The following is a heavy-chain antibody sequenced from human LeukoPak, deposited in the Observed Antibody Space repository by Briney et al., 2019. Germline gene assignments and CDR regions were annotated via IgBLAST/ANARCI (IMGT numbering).Heavy chain of an antibody. J-gene: IGHJ5*02. Sequence: SETLSLTCAVYGGSFSAYYWSWIRQPPGKGLEWIGGINHSGSTNYNPSLESRVTISIDTSKNQFSLEMSSVTAADTAVYYCARGRGARSSRWYNWFDPWGQGTLVTVSS. CDR1: GGSFSAYY. CDR3: ARGRGARSSRWYNWFDP. D-gene: IGHD6-13*01. V-gene: IGHV4-34*01. CDR2: INHSGST.